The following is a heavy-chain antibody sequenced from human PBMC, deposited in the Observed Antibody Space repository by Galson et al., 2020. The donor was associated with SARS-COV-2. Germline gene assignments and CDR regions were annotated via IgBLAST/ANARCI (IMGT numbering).Heavy chain of an antibody. CDR1: GGSISSGADS. D-gene: IGHD3-16*01. J-gene: IGHJ4*02. V-gene: IGHV4-30-4*07. CDR3: ARVHYVGVGLLDY. CDR2: THHSGAT. Sequence: SETLSLTCAVSGGSISSGADSWSWIRQPPGKGLEWIAYTHHSGATYYNPSLKTRPTISLDTSRNQVSLNLSSVTAADTATYYCARVHYVGVGLLDYWGQGIRVTVSS.